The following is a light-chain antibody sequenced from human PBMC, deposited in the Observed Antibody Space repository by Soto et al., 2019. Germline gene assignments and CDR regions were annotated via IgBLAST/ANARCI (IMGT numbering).Light chain of an antibody. CDR2: TAS. CDR1: QAIGDY. J-gene: IGKJ3*01. V-gene: IGKV1-27*01. CDR3: QNYNLAPLWIT. Sequence: DIQMTQSPSSLSASVGDRVTITCRASQAIGDYLAWYQQKPGKVPQLLINTASTLQSRVPSRFSGSGSGTDFTLTISSLQLEDIANYYCQNYNLAPLWITFGPGTKVHIK.